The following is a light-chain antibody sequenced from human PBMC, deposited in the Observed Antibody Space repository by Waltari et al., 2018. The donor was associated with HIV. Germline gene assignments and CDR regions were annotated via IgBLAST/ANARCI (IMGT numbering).Light chain of an antibody. V-gene: IGLV2-18*01. CDR2: DVT. CDR3: ALYLGNNTHYV. Sequence: QSALTQPPSVSGSPGQSVPLSCTGNSSHFSTSDRISWYQQTPGTAPKAVIHDVTDRPSGVPDRFSGFKFDDTASLTISGLQAEDEADYYCALYLGNNTHYVFGTGTKVTVL. CDR1: SSHFSTSDR. J-gene: IGLJ1*01.